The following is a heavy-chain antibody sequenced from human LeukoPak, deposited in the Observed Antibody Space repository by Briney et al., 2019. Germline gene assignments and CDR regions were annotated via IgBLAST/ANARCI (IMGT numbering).Heavy chain of an antibody. D-gene: IGHD6-19*01. CDR3: AREWGRIAVAGGPGY. Sequence: GGSLRLSCAVSGFTFSNYGMHWVRQAPGKGLEWLTLIWYDGQTKFYADSVKGRFTVSRDNSKNTLYLQMDNLTDEDTAMYYCAREWGRIAVAGGPGYWGQGTLVTVSS. V-gene: IGHV3-33*01. J-gene: IGHJ4*02. CDR1: GFTFSNYG. CDR2: IWYDGQTK.